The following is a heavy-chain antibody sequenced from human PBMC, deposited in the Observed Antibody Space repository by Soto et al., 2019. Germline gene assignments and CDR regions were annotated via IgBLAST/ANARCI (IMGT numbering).Heavy chain of an antibody. CDR2: IYYSGST. J-gene: IGHJ6*02. V-gene: IGHV4-30-4*01. CDR3: ASLTGTISRGDYGMDV. D-gene: IGHD3-9*01. Sequence: SETLSLTCTVSGGSISSGDYYWSWIRQPPGKGLEWIGYIYYSGSTYYNPSLKSRVTISVDTSKNQFSLKLSSATAADTAVYYCASLTGTISRGDYGMDVWGQGTTVTVSS. CDR1: GGSISSGDYY.